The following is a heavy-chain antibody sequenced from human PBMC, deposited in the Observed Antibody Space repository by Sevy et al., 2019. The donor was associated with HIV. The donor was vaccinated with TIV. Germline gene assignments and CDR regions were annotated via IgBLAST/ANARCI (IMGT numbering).Heavy chain of an antibody. CDR3: ARGARGSLEGFDI. CDR2: INSDGNYR. Sequence: GGSLRLSCAASGFTFSTYWMHWVRQAPGKGLVWVSRINSDGNYRSYVESVEGRFTISRDNAQNTLFLQMTSVRVEDTAVYYGARGARGSLEGFDIWGQGTMVTVSS. J-gene: IGHJ3*02. V-gene: IGHV3-74*01. D-gene: IGHD1-26*01. CDR1: GFTFSTYW.